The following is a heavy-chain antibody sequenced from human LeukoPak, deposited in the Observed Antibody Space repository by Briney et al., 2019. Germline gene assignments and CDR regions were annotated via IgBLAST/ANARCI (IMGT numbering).Heavy chain of an antibody. D-gene: IGHD2-15*01. J-gene: IGHJ3*02. CDR3: AHRPPYCSGGSCGALDI. V-gene: IGHV2-5*02. CDR1: GFSLSTSGVG. CDR2: IYWDDDK. Sequence: SGPTLVKPTQTLTLTCTFSGFSLSTSGVGVGWIRQPPGKALEWLALIYWDDDKRYSPSLKSRLTITKDTSKNQVVLIMTNMDPVDTATYHCAHRPPYCSGGSCGALDIWGQGTMVTVSS.